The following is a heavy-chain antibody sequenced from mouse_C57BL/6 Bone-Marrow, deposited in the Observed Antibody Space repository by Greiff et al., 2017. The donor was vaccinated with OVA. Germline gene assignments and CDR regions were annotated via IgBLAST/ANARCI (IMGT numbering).Heavy chain of an antibody. D-gene: IGHD2-3*01. V-gene: IGHV1-78*01. CDR2: IYPRDGST. J-gene: IGHJ4*01. CDR3: ARFCDGYCYYYAMDY. CDR1: GYTFTDHT. Sequence: QVQLQQSDAELVKPGASVKISCKVSGYTFTDHTIHWMKQRPEQGLEWIGYIYPRDGSTKYNEKFKGKATLTADKSSSTAYMQLNSLTSEDSAVYFCARFCDGYCYYYAMDYWGQGTSVTVSS.